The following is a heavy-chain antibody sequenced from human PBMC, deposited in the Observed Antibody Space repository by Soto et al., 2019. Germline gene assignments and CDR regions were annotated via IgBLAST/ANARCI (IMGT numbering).Heavy chain of an antibody. CDR1: GYSFTTYW. J-gene: IGHJ4*02. CDR3: ARLYRGYDRASFDY. Sequence: GESLKISCKGSGYSFTTYWIGWVRQMPGEGLEWMGIIYPGDSDTRYSPSFQGQVTISADKSINTAYLQWSSLKASDTAMFYCARLYRGYDRASFDYWGQGTLVTFSS. V-gene: IGHV5-51*01. CDR2: IYPGDSDT. D-gene: IGHD5-12*01.